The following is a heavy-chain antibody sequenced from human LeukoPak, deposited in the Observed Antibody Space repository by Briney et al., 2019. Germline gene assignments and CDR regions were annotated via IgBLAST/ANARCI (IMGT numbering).Heavy chain of an antibody. CDR2: ISAYNGNT. J-gene: IGHJ1*01. D-gene: IGHD1-26*01. CDR3: AKSSGSYYDPDYFQH. V-gene: IGHV1-18*01. Sequence: ASVKVSCKASGYTFTSYGISWVRQAPGQGLEWLGWISAYNGNTNYAQKLQGRVTMTTDRSTSTAYMELRSLRSDDTALYYCAKSSGSYYDPDYFQHWGQGTLVTVSS. CDR1: GYTFTSYG.